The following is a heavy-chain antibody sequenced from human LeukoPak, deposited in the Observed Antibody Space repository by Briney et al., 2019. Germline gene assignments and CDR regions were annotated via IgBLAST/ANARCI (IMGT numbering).Heavy chain of an antibody. CDR1: GGSFSGYY. Sequence: SETLSLTCAVYGGSFSGYYWSWIRQPPGKGLEWIGYIYYSGSTNYNPSLKSRVTISVDTSKNQFSLKLSSVTAADTAVYYCARGLYSSSWGDYYYYMDVWGKGTTVTVSS. J-gene: IGHJ6*03. CDR3: ARGLYSSSWGDYYYYMDV. D-gene: IGHD6-13*01. CDR2: IYYSGST. V-gene: IGHV4-59*01.